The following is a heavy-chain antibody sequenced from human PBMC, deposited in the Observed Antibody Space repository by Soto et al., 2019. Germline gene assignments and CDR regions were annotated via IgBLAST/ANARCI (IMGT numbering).Heavy chain of an antibody. CDR3: ARDVVRSTGGDS. CDR2: IIPIFSKT. J-gene: IGHJ4*02. V-gene: IGHV1-69*01. D-gene: IGHD7-27*01. Sequence: QVQLVQSGAEVKEPGTSVKVSCKASGGTFSTSSFVWVRQGPGQGLEWMGGIIPIFSKTNVAQKFPGRVTFTADESTRTAYMELSSLRSEDTAIYYCARDVVRSTGGDSWGQGTLVTVSS. CDR1: GGTFSTSS.